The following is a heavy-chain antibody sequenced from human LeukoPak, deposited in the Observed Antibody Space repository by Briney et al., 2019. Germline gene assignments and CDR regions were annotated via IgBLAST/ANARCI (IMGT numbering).Heavy chain of an antibody. CDR1: GFTFGSYA. CDR3: AGTYYYDSSGYPYYFDY. V-gene: IGHV3-23*01. D-gene: IGHD3-22*01. CDR2: ISGSGGST. Sequence: GASLRLSCAASGFTFGSYAMSWVRQAPGKGLEWVSAISGSGGSTYYADSVKGRFTISRDNSKNTLYLQMNSLRAEDTAVYYCAGTYYYDSSGYPYYFDYWGQGTLVTVSS. J-gene: IGHJ4*02.